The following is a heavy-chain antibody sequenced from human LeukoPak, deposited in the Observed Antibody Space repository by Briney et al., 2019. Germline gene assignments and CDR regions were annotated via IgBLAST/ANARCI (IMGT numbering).Heavy chain of an antibody. CDR3: ARVKWSSAWSGY. V-gene: IGHV3-48*01. J-gene: IGHJ4*02. CDR1: GFTFSVYG. Sequence: GGSLRLSCAASGFTFSVYGLNWVRQAPGKGLEWVSYISNSGSTVTYADSVKGRFTISRDNAKNSLYLQMSSLRVEDTAVYYCARVKWSSAWSGYWGQGVLVTVSS. CDR2: ISNSGSTV. D-gene: IGHD6-19*01.